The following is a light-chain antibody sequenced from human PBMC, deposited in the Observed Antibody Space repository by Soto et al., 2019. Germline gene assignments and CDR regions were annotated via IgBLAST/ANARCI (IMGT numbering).Light chain of an antibody. CDR2: HVS. CDR1: GTDVGQYNY. V-gene: IGLV2-8*01. J-gene: IGLJ1*01. CDR3: SSYAGSYSYV. Sequence: QSVLTQPPSASGSPGQSVTISCTGAGTDVGQYNYVSWYQQHPGKAPKLLIHHVSRRPSGVPARFSGSKSGNTASLTVSGLQTEDEADYYCSSYAGSYSYVFGPGTKLTVL.